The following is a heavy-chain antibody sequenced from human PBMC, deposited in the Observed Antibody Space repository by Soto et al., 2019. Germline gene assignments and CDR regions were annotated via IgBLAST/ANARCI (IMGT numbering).Heavy chain of an antibody. CDR2: ISAYNGNT. V-gene: IGHV1-18*01. CDR3: SGREVGTTLDFDY. CDR1: GYTFSSYG. J-gene: IGHJ4*02. D-gene: IGHD1-26*01. Sequence: QVQLVQSGAEVKKPGASVKVSCKASGYTFSSYGISWVRQAPGQGLEWMGWISAYNGNTMYAQKVQGRVTMTTDTPTSKAYMERRSLRSDDTSVYYCSGREVGTTLDFDYWGQGTLVTVSS.